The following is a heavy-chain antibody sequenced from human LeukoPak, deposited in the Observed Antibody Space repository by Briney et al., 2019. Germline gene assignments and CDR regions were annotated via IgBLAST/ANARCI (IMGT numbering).Heavy chain of an antibody. CDR1: GFTFSDYY. CDR3: ARLSNPTGSHYYYMDV. Sequence: GGSLRLSCAASGFTFSDYYMSWIRQAPGKGLEWVSYISSSGSNISYADSVKGRFTISRDNAKNSLYLQMNSLSAEDTALYYCARLSNPTGSHYYYMDVWGQGTTVTVSS. V-gene: IGHV3-11*01. CDR2: ISSSGSNI. D-gene: IGHD4-11*01. J-gene: IGHJ6*03.